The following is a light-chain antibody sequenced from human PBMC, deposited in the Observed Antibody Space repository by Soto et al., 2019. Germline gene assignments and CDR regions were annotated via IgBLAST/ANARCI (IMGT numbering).Light chain of an antibody. Sequence: DIQLTQSPVFLSASVGDRVTITCRASQGISSHLAWSQQKPGKARTLLIYGASTLQGGVPSRFSASGSGTEFTLTISSLQPEDSATYFCQQVHTYPLTFGGGTKVEIK. CDR2: GAS. V-gene: IGKV1-9*01. CDR1: QGISSH. J-gene: IGKJ4*01. CDR3: QQVHTYPLT.